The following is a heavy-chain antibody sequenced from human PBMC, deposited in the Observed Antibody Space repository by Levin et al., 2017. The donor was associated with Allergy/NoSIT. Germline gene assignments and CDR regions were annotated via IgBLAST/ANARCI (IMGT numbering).Heavy chain of an antibody. Sequence: GESLKIFCAASGFTFTIYWMTWVRQAPGKGLEWVANIKQDGSEKYYVDSVKGRFTISRDNAKNSLYLEMNSLRAEDTAVYYCARDSDAYCGGDCYSKYWGQGTLVTVSS. J-gene: IGHJ4*02. CDR3: ARDSDAYCGGDCYSKY. V-gene: IGHV3-7*01. D-gene: IGHD2-21*02. CDR1: GFTFTIYW. CDR2: IKQDGSEK.